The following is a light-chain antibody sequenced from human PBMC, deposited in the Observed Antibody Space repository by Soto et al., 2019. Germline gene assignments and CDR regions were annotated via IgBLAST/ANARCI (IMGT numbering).Light chain of an antibody. CDR2: DNN. J-gene: IGLJ3*02. CDR1: SSNIGNNY. Sequence: QSVLTQPPSVSAAPGQKVIISCSGSSSNIGNNYVSWYQQLPGTAPKLLIYDNNKRPSGIPDRFSGSTSGTSATLGITGLQTGDEADYYCGTWDSSLSGGGVFGGGTKLTVL. CDR3: GTWDSSLSGGGV. V-gene: IGLV1-51*01.